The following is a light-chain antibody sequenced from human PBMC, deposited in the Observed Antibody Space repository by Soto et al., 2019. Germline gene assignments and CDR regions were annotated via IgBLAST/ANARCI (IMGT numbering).Light chain of an antibody. CDR1: SGHSSYA. CDR3: QTLDTGARVV. J-gene: IGLJ2*01. CDR2: LSSDGSH. Sequence: QSVLTQSHSASASLGASVKLTCTLSSGHSSYAIAWHQQQPEKGPRYLMKLSSDGSHSKGDGIPDRFSGSSSGAERYLTISSLPSEDEADYYCQTLDTGARVVFGGGTKLTVL. V-gene: IGLV4-69*01.